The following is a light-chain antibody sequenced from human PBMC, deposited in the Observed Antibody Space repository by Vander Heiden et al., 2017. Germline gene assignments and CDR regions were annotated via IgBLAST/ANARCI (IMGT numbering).Light chain of an antibody. CDR2: EVS. Sequence: QSALTQPASVSGSPGQSITISCTGTSSDVGSYNLVSWYQQYSGKAPKLMVYEVSKRPSGVSNRFSGSKSGSTASLTFSGLQAEDEADYYCCSYAGRSTLEVFGGGTKLTVL. CDR3: CSYAGRSTLEV. CDR1: SSDVGSYNL. J-gene: IGLJ3*02. V-gene: IGLV2-23*02.